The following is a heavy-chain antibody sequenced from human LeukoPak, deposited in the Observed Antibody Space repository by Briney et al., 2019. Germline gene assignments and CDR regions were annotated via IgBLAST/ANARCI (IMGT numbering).Heavy chain of an antibody. V-gene: IGHV3-53*01. D-gene: IGHD6-13*01. CDR3: ARGPGYISGWYYFDY. Sequence: GGSLRLSCAASGFTVSSNYMSWVRQAPGKGLEWVSVIYGGGTTYYADSVKGRFTISRDNFKHTLLLQMNSLRAEDTAVYYCARGPGYISGWYYFDYWGQGTLVTVSS. CDR2: IYGGGTT. CDR1: GFTVSSNY. J-gene: IGHJ4*02.